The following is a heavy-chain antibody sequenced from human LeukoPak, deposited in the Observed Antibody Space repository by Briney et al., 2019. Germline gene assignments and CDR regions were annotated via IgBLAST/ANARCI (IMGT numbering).Heavy chain of an antibody. CDR1: GVSISSGGYY. D-gene: IGHD3-9*01. CDR2: IYYSGST. J-gene: IGHJ4*02. V-gene: IGHV4-31*03. Sequence: SETLSLTCTVSGVSISSGGYYWRWIRQHPGKGLEWIGYIYYSGSTYYNPSLKSRVTISVDTSKNQFSLKLSSVTAADTAVYYCASSYYDILTGYYSFDYWGQGTLVTVSS. CDR3: ASSYYDILTGYYSFDY.